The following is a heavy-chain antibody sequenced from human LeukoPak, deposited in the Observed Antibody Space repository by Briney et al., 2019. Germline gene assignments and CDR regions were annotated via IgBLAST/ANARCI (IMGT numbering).Heavy chain of an antibody. CDR2: INHSGTT. CDR1: GGSFSGYY. J-gene: IGHJ4*02. CDR3: AIASGQQLSD. D-gene: IGHD6-13*01. Sequence: SETLSLTCAVHGGSFSGYYWTWIRQPPGKGLEWIGEINHSGTTNYNPSLKSRVTISVDTSKNQFSLKLSSVTAADTAVYYCAIASGQQLSDWGQGTLVTVSS. V-gene: IGHV4-34*01.